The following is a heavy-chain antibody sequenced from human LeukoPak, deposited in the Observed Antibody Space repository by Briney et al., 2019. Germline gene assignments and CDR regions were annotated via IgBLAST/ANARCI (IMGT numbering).Heavy chain of an antibody. Sequence: SETLSLTCTVSGGSISSSSYYWGWIRQPPGKGLDWIGSIYYSGSPYYNPSLKTRVTISVDTSKKQFSLKLSSVTAADTAVYYCARQAMLGGSFDPWGQGTLVTVSS. CDR1: GGSISSSSYY. V-gene: IGHV4-39*01. J-gene: IGHJ5*02. CDR2: IYYSGSP. D-gene: IGHD3-10*02. CDR3: ARQAMLGGSFDP.